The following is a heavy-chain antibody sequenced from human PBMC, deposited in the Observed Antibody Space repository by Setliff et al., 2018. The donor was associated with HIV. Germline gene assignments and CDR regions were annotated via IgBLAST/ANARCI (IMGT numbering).Heavy chain of an antibody. CDR3: AKFYCPHGVCYGFDL. V-gene: IGHV4-4*09. D-gene: IGHD2-8*01. CDR2: IHTSGST. J-gene: IGHJ3*01. CDR1: GDSISTYG. Sequence: PAETLSLTCTVSGDSISTYGWIWIRQPPGKGLEFIGHIHTSGSTIYNPSLKSRLTITIDTSRNQFSLKLTSVTAADTAVYYCAKFYCPHGVCYGFDLWGQGTMVTVSS.